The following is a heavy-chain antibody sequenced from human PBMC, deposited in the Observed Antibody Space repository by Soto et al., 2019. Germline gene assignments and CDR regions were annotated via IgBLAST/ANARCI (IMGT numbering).Heavy chain of an antibody. Sequence: QVQLVESGEGVVRPGRSLRLCCAASGFTFSSYAMHWVRQAPGKGLEWVAVISYDGSNKYYADSVKGRFTISRDNSKNTLYLQMNSLRAEDTAVYYCASETDMVRGRDFDYWGQGTLVTVSS. CDR2: ISYDGSNK. V-gene: IGHV3-30-3*01. CDR3: ASETDMVRGRDFDY. CDR1: GFTFSSYA. D-gene: IGHD3-10*01. J-gene: IGHJ4*02.